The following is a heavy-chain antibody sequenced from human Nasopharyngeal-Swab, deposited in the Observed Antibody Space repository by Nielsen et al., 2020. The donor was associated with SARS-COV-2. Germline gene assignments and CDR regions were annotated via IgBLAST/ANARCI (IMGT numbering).Heavy chain of an antibody. V-gene: IGHV4-4*02. CDR3: ARDPIRFLEWLSPEHGAFDI. D-gene: IGHD3-3*01. Sequence: SETLSLTCAVSGGSISSSNWWSWVRQPPGKGLEWIGESYHSGSTNYNPSLKSRVTISVDKSKNQFSLKLSSVTAADTAVYYCARDPIRFLEWLSPEHGAFDIWGQGTMVTVSS. J-gene: IGHJ3*02. CDR2: SYHSGST. CDR1: GGSISSSNW.